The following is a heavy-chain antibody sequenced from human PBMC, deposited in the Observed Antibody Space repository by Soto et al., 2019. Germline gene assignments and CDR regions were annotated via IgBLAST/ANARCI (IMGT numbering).Heavy chain of an antibody. D-gene: IGHD1-20*01. J-gene: IGHJ6*02. CDR2: IDYSGST. CDR3: SRVRYNWNSSYGMDV. CDR1: GGSISSYY. V-gene: IGHV4-59*01. Sequence: SETLSLTCTVSGGSISSYYWGWIRQPPGKGLEGIGYIDYSGSTNFKPYLKSRVTISVDTSKNLFSLKLSSVTLADPAVYSFSRVRYNWNSSYGMDVWGHGTTVTVFS.